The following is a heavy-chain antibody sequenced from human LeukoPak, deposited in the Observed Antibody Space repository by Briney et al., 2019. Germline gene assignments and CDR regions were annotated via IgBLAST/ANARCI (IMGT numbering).Heavy chain of an antibody. Sequence: GRSLRLSCAASGFTFSSYGMHWVRQAPGQGLEWVAVISYDGSNKYYADSVKGRFTISRDNSKNTLYLQMNSLRAEDTAVYYCAKDSILVDIVATIRINGLDYWGQGTLVTVSS. CDR1: GFTFSSYG. J-gene: IGHJ4*02. D-gene: IGHD5-12*01. CDR3: AKDSILVDIVATIRINGLDY. V-gene: IGHV3-30*18. CDR2: ISYDGSNK.